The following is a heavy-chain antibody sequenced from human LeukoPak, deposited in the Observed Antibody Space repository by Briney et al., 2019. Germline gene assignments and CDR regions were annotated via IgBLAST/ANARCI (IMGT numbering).Heavy chain of an antibody. CDR2: INPNSGGT. J-gene: IGHJ4*02. Sequence: ASVEVSCKASGYTFTGYYMHWVRQAPGQGLEWMGWINPNSGGTNYAQKFQGRVTMTRDTSISTAYMELSRLRSDDTAVYYCARGGPMVRGVITKFDYWGQGTLVTVSS. D-gene: IGHD3-10*01. CDR3: ARGGPMVRGVITKFDY. CDR1: GYTFTGYY. V-gene: IGHV1-2*02.